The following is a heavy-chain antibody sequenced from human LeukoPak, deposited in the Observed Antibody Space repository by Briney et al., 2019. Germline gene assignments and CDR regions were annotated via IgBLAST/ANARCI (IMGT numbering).Heavy chain of an antibody. D-gene: IGHD6-19*01. CDR3: ARDRSGWPFGY. J-gene: IGHJ4*02. CDR1: GFTFSDYW. Sequence: GGSLRLSCAASGFTFSDYWMHWVRQAPGKGLVWVSRIKTDGSSTTYADSVKGRFTISRDNAKDTLYLQMNSLMAEDSAVYYCARDRSGWPFGYWGQGTLVTVSS. CDR2: IKTDGSST. V-gene: IGHV3-74*01.